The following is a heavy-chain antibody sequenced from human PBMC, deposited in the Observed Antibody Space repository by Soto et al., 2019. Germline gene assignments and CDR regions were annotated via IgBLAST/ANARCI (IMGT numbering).Heavy chain of an antibody. CDR2: INAGHGTT. J-gene: IGHJ3*02. CDR3: AIDVGLLMGTFDI. V-gene: IGHV1-3*01. Sequence: QVQLVQSGAEVKKPGASVKVSCKASGYNFISYTVDWVRQAPGQRLEWMGWINAGHGTTKYSQKFQGRVTISRDTSATTVYLELTILTSEDTPVYYCAIDVGLLMGTFDIWGQGTMVTVSS. CDR1: GYNFISYT. D-gene: IGHD5-18*01.